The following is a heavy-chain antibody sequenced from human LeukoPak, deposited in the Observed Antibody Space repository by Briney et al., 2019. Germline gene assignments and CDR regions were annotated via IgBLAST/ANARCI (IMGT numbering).Heavy chain of an antibody. CDR2: LSSDGSKT. Sequence: GGSLRLSCAASGFTFSSYAMSWVRQAPGKGLEWVAVLSSDGSKTYYADSVKGRFTISRDNSKNTLYLQMNSLRPEDTAVYYCAGGVKDYWGQGTLVTVSS. D-gene: IGHD2-8*01. CDR1: GFTFSSYA. V-gene: IGHV3-30-3*01. J-gene: IGHJ4*02. CDR3: AGGVKDY.